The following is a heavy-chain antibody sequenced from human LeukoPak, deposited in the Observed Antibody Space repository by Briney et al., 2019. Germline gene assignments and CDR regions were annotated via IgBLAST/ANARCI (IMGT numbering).Heavy chain of an antibody. D-gene: IGHD1-1*01. CDR1: GGSISSSGYY. V-gene: IGHV4-39*07. Sequence: SETLSLTCTVSGGSISSSGYYWVWLRQPPGKGLEWIGTIYYSGSTYYNPSLKSRVTISVDTSKNQFSLKLSSVTAADTAVYYCARVREDPWNSAPHAFDIWGQGTMVTVSS. CDR2: IYYSGST. CDR3: ARVREDPWNSAPHAFDI. J-gene: IGHJ3*02.